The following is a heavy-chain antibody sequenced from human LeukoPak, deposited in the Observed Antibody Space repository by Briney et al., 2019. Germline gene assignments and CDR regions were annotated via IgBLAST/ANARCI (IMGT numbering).Heavy chain of an antibody. V-gene: IGHV3-23*01. CDR3: AKSIARGSHYYYYMDV. Sequence: PGGSLRLSCAASGFTFSSYAMSWVRQAPGKGLEWVSAISGSGGSTYYADSVKGRFTISRDNSKNTLYLQMNSLRAEDTAVYYCAKSIARGSHYYYYMDVWGKGTTVTVSS. CDR1: GFTFSSYA. CDR2: ISGSGGST. J-gene: IGHJ6*03. D-gene: IGHD3-10*01.